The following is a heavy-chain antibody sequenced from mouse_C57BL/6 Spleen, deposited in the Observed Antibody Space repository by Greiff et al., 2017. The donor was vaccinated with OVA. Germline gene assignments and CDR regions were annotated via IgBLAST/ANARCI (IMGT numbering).Heavy chain of an antibody. Sequence: LQQPGAELVMPGASVKLSCKASGYTFTSYWMHWVKQRPGQGLEWIGEIDPSDSYTNYNQKFKGKSTLTVDKSSSTAYMQLSSLTSEDSAVYYCARSAVGSSGPDYWGQGTTLTVSS. J-gene: IGHJ2*01. CDR1: GYTFTSYW. D-gene: IGHD3-2*02. CDR3: ARSAVGSSGPDY. V-gene: IGHV1-69*01. CDR2: IDPSDSYT.